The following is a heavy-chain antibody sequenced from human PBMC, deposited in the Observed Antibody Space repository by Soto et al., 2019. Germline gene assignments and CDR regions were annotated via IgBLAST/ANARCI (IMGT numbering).Heavy chain of an antibody. Sequence: GGSLRLSCAASGFTFSSYSINWVRQAPGKGLEWVSSISSSSSYIYYADSVKGRFTISRDNAKNSLYLQMNSLRAEDTAVYYCARVPRAARYFDYWGQGTLVTVSS. CDR1: GFTFSSYS. D-gene: IGHD6-6*01. CDR3: ARVPRAARYFDY. CDR2: ISSSSSYI. V-gene: IGHV3-21*01. J-gene: IGHJ4*02.